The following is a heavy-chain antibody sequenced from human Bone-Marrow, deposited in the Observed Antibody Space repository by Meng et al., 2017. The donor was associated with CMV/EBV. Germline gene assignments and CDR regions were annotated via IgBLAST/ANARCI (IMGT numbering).Heavy chain of an antibody. CDR1: AFTFTRHS. D-gene: IGHD6-13*01. CDR3: ARARSSSRSGGFDY. J-gene: IGHJ4*02. CDR2: ISTSSDII. Sequence: GESLKISCAASAFTFTRHSMNWVRQAPGKGLEWLSYISTSSDIIYYADSVRGRFTISRDNAKNSVYLQMSSLRDEDTAVYYCARARSSSRSGGFDYWGQGTLVTVSS. V-gene: IGHV3-48*02.